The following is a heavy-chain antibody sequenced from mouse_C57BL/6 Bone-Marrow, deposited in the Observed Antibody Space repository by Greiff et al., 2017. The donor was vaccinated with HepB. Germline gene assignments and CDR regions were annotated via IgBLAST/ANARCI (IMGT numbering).Heavy chain of an antibody. V-gene: IGHV1-69*01. CDR1: GYTFTSYW. J-gene: IGHJ1*03. CDR2: IDPSDSYT. D-gene: IGHD1-1*01. Sequence: QVQLQQPGAELVMPGASVKLSCKASGYTFTSYWMHWVKQRPGQGLEWIGEIDPSDSYTNYNQKFKGKSTLTVDKSSSTAYMQLSSLTSEDSAVYYCARSGISYVGGYFDVWGTGTTVTVSS. CDR3: ARSGISYVGGYFDV.